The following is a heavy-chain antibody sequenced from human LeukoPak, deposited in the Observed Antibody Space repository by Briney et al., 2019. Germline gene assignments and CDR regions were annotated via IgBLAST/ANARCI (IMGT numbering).Heavy chain of an antibody. J-gene: IGHJ4*02. D-gene: IGHD5-24*01. CDR2: IYYTGNT. V-gene: IGHV4-39*02. Sequence: SETLSLTCTVSGVSISSSNSYWGWIRQPPGKGLEWIASIYYTGNTYYNTSLKSRVTISIESSKNQISLRLTSVTATDTAMYYCAREGGYLQLRYFDYWGQGTLVTVSS. CDR3: AREGGYLQLRYFDY. CDR1: GVSISSSNSY.